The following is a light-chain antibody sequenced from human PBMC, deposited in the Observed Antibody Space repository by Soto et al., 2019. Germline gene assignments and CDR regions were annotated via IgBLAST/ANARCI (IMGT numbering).Light chain of an antibody. V-gene: IGLV1-40*01. Sequence: QSVLTQPPSVSGAPGQRVTISCTGSSSNIGAGYDVHWYQQLPGTAPKLLIYGNSNRPSGVPDRFSGSKSGTSASLAITGFQAEDEADYCCQSYDSSLSGYVVFGGGTKLTVL. CDR3: QSYDSSLSGYVV. CDR2: GNS. CDR1: SSNIGAGYD. J-gene: IGLJ2*01.